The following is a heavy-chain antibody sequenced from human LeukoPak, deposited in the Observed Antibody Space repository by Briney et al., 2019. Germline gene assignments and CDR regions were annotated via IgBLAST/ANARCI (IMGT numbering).Heavy chain of an antibody. CDR2: IYHSGST. D-gene: IGHD6-13*01. Sequence: SETLSLTCTVSGYSISSGYYWGWIRQPPGKGLEWIGSIYHSGSTYYNPSLKSRVTISVDTSKNQFSLKLSSVTAADTAVYYCARAITSSSWYLSPFFDYWGQGTLVTVSS. CDR1: GYSISSGYY. J-gene: IGHJ4*02. V-gene: IGHV4-38-2*02. CDR3: ARAITSSSWYLSPFFDY.